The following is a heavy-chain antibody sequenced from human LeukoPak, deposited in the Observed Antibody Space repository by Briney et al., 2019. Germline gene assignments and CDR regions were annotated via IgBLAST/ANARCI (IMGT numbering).Heavy chain of an antibody. V-gene: IGHV1-69*04. CDR2: IIPILGIA. Sequence: ASVKVSCKASGGTFSSYTISWVRQAPGQRLEWMGRIIPILGIANYAQKFQGRVTITADKSTSTAYMELSSLRSEDTAVYYCARDHGSGWYYYYGMDVWGQGTTVTVSS. CDR1: GGTFSSYT. D-gene: IGHD6-19*01. J-gene: IGHJ6*02. CDR3: ARDHGSGWYYYYGMDV.